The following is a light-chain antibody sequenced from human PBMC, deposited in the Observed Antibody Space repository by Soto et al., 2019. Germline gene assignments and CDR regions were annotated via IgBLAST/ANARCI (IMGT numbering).Light chain of an antibody. V-gene: IGLV1-44*01. CDR1: SSNIGSNS. CDR2: SNS. Sequence: QSVLTQPPSASGTPGQRVTISSSGSSSNIGSNSVNWYQQVPGRAPKVLIYSNSQRPSGVPDRFSGSMSGTSASLAISGLRSEDEAFYYCSTWDDSLGAGVFGGGTKLPAL. CDR3: STWDDSLGAGV. J-gene: IGLJ3*02.